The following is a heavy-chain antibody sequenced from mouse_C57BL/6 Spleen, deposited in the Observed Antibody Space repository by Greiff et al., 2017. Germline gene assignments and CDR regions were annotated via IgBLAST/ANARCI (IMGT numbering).Heavy chain of an antibody. D-gene: IGHD2-4*01. CDR1: GYTFTSYW. Sequence: VQLQQPGAELVRPGSSVKLSCKASGYTFTSYWMDWVKQRPGQGLEWIGNIYPSDSETHYNQKFKDKATLTVDKSSSTAYMQLSSLTSEDSAVYYCARYDYGWFAYWGQGTLVTVSA. CDR2: IYPSDSET. V-gene: IGHV1-61*01. CDR3: ARYDYGWFAY. J-gene: IGHJ3*01.